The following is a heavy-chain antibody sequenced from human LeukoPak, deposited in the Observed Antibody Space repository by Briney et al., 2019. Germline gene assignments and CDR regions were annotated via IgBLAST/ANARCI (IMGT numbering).Heavy chain of an antibody. CDR3: TRDPNVADS. J-gene: IGHJ5*01. CDR2: IKRDGTDK. CDR1: GFRFSDYW. Sequence: GSLRLSCAASGFRFSDYWMSWVRQAPGKGLEWVAVIKRDGTDKYYVGSVEGRFIISRDNAKNSLYLQMNSLRVDDTAVYYCTRDPNVADSWGQGTLVTVSS. D-gene: IGHD2-15*01. V-gene: IGHV3-7*01.